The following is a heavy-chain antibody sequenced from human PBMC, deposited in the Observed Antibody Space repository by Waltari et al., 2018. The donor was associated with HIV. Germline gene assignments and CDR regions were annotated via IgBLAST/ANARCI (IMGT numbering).Heavy chain of an antibody. CDR3: ARDGLVRGMDV. Sequence: QVQLQESGPGLVKPSETLSLTCTVSGGSISSYYWSWIRQPPGKGLEWIGYIYYSGSTNYNPSLKSRVTISVDTSKNQFSLKLSSVTAADTAVYYCARDGLVRGMDVWGQGTTVTVSS. CDR2: IYYSGST. D-gene: IGHD2-15*01. CDR1: GGSISSYY. J-gene: IGHJ6*02. V-gene: IGHV4-59*01.